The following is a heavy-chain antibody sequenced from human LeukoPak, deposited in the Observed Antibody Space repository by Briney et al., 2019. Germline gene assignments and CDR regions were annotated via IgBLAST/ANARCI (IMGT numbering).Heavy chain of an antibody. J-gene: IGHJ4*02. V-gene: IGHV3-66*01. CDR1: GFTVSTNR. D-gene: IGHD6-25*01. Sequence: GGSLRLSCAASGFTVSTNRMSWVRQAPGKGLEWVSGIFSGDTTFYADSVKGRFSISRGNSKNTVYLQMNSLRAEDTAVYYCATSSFASGYFWGGFDFWGQGVLVTVSS. CDR2: IFSGDTT. CDR3: ATSSFASGYFWGGFDF.